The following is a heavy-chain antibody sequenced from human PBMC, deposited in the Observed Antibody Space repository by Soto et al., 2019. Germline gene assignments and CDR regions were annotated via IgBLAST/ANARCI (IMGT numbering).Heavy chain of an antibody. Sequence: SETLSLTCTVSGGSISSYYWSWIRQPPGKGLEWIGYIYYSGSTNYSPSLKSRVTISVDTSKNQFSLKLSSVTAADTAVYYCARDLSGRFGELPFYSYGMDVWGQGTTVTVSS. CDR2: IYYSGST. CDR1: GGSISSYY. D-gene: IGHD3-10*01. J-gene: IGHJ6*02. CDR3: ARDLSGRFGELPFYSYGMDV. V-gene: IGHV4-59*01.